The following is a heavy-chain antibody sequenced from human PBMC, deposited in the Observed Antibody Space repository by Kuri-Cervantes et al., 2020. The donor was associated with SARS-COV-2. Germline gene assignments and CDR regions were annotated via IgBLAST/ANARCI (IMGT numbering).Heavy chain of an antibody. Sequence: LRLSCAISGESVSSNSAAWDWTRQSPSRGLEWLGRTYYNSRWYTDYLPSVKSRIIIRSDTSKNHVSLQLNSVTPEDTAVYYCAREQISLIVLQSGTFAIWGQGTMVTVSS. CDR2: TYYNSRWYT. V-gene: IGHV6-1*01. D-gene: IGHD3-22*01. J-gene: IGHJ3*02. CDR1: GESVSSNSAA. CDR3: AREQISLIVLQSGTFAI.